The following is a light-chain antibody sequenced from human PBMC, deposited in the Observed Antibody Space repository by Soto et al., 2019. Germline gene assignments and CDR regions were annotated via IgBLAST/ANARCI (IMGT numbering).Light chain of an antibody. V-gene: IGLV2-23*01. CDR3: CSYATSHTWM. CDR2: EGS. Sequence: QSALTQPASVSGSPGQSITISCTGTSSDVGSYNLVSWYQQHPGKAPRLIIYEGSKRPSGVSGRFSGSKTGNTASLTISGLQAEDEADYYCCSYATSHTWMFGGGTKLTVL. J-gene: IGLJ3*02. CDR1: SSDVGSYNL.